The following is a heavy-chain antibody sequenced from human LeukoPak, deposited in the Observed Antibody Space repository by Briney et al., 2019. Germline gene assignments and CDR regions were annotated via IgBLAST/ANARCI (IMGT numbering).Heavy chain of an antibody. Sequence: SQTLSLTCALSADSVASNIAAWNWIRQSPSRGLEWLGRTYYRTKWYNYYAVSVKSRITINPDTSKNQFSLQLNSVTPEDTAVYYCASSRLGIAAAGTRFDYWGQGTLVTVSS. CDR2: TYYRTKWYN. CDR3: ASSRLGIAAAGTRFDY. V-gene: IGHV6-1*01. J-gene: IGHJ4*02. D-gene: IGHD6-13*01. CDR1: ADSVASNIAA.